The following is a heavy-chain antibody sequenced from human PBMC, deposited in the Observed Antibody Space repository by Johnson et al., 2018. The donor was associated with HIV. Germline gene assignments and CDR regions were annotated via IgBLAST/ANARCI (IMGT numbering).Heavy chain of an antibody. Sequence: VQLVESGGGLIQPGGSLRLSCAASGFTVSSNYMNWVRQTPGKGLEWVSVIYSGGTTWYADSVKGRFTISRDNSRDTVHLQMNSLRSEDTAVYYCAKDLRVYTCDAFDIWGQGTMVTVSS. J-gene: IGHJ3*02. CDR2: IYSGGTT. D-gene: IGHD5/OR15-5a*01. CDR3: AKDLRVYTCDAFDI. CDR1: GFTVSSNY. V-gene: IGHV3-66*03.